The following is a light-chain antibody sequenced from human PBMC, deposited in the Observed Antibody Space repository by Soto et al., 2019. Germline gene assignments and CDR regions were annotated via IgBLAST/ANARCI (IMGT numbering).Light chain of an antibody. V-gene: IGKV2-28*01. CDR1: QSLLHSDGYSY. CDR2: LCS. J-gene: IGKJ1*01. Sequence: DIVMTQSPLSLPVTPGEPASISCRSSQSLLHSDGYSYLDWYLQKPAQSAQLLIYLCSIRASGFPDRFGGSGSGTDFRLKISRVEAEDVGVYYCMQATQIVPWTFGQGTRVEIK. CDR3: MQATQIVPWT.